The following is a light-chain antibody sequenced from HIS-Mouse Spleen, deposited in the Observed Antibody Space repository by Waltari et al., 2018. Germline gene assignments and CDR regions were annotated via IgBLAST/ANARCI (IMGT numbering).Light chain of an antibody. CDR3: QQYNNWPVNQMYT. CDR2: GAS. CDR1: QSVSSN. Sequence: EIVMTQSPATLSVSPGERATLSCRASQSVSSNLAWYQQKPGQAPRLLIYGASTRATGIPARFSGSGSGTEFTLTISSMQSEDFAVYYCQQYNNWPVNQMYTFGQGTKLEIK. V-gene: IGKV3-15*01. J-gene: IGKJ2*01.